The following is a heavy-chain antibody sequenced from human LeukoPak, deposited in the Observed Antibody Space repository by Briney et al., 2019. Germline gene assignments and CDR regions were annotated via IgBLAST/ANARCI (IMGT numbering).Heavy chain of an antibody. CDR2: ISSSISYI. CDR1: GFTFSSYS. CDR3: ARDSWFGELYYYYYMDV. V-gene: IGHV3-21*01. J-gene: IGHJ6*03. Sequence: GGSLRLSCAASGFTFSSYSMNWVRQAPGKGLEWVSSISSSISYIYYADSVKGRFAISRDNAKNSLYLQMNSLRAEDTAVYYCARDSWFGELYYYYYMDVWGKGTTVTISS. D-gene: IGHD3-10*01.